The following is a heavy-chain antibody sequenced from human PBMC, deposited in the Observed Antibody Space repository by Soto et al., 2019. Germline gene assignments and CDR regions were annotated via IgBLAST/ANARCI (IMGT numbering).Heavy chain of an antibody. CDR3: ARQKASDLWAFDV. Sequence: QVQLQESGPGLVRPSETLSLTCLVSGASINDYNYWWAWIRQPPGTGLEWTASVHYNGETHYNPSLRSRVTISIDTSRNQFSLKLTSVTAEETGLYYCARQKASDLWAFDVWGQGTMVTVSS. J-gene: IGHJ3*01. CDR2: VHYNGET. D-gene: IGHD2-21*02. CDR1: GASINDYNYW. V-gene: IGHV4-39*01.